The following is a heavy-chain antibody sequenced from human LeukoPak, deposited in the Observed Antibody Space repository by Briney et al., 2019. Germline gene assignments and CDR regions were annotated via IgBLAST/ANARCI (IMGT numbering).Heavy chain of an antibody. CDR1: RGTSSSYA. Sequence: GASVKVSCKPPRGTSSSYAISWVRQTPGQGLEWMGGIIPIFGTANYAQKFQGRVTITADESTSTAYMELSSLRSEDTAVYYCARDRITTGTPHYYYGMDVWGKGTTVTVSS. J-gene: IGHJ6*04. CDR2: IIPIFGTA. D-gene: IGHD1-1*01. CDR3: ARDRITTGTPHYYYGMDV. V-gene: IGHV1-69*13.